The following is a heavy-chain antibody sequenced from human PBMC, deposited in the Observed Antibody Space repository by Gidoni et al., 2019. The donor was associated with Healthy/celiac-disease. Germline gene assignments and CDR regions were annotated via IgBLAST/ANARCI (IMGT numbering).Heavy chain of an antibody. V-gene: IGHV4-34*01. D-gene: IGHD5-18*01. CDR2: INHSGST. Sequence: QVQLQQWGAGLLKPSETLSLTCAVYGGSFSGYYWSWIRQPPGKGLEWSGEINHSGSTNYNPSLKSRVTISVDTSKNQFSLKLSSVTAADTAVYYCARTIVDTAMALDYWGQGTLVTVSS. CDR1: GGSFSGYY. CDR3: ARTIVDTAMALDY. J-gene: IGHJ4*02.